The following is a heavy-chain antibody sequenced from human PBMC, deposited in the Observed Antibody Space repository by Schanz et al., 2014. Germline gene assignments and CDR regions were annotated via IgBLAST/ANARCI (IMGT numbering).Heavy chain of an antibody. J-gene: IGHJ4*02. Sequence: QVQLVQSGAEVKKPGASVRVSCKASGYTFTTYAMSWVRQAPGQRLEWMGWINTGSGDTKYSQNFQGRVTITRDTSASTAYMELSSLRSEDTAVYSCARGIGGYGANNYFDYWGQGTLVTVCS. CDR1: GYTFTTYA. CDR2: INTGSGDT. V-gene: IGHV1-3*04. CDR3: ARGIGGYGANNYFDY. D-gene: IGHD5-12*01.